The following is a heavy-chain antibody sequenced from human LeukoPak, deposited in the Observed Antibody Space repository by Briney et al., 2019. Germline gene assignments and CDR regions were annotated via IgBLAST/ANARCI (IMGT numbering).Heavy chain of an antibody. CDR3: IIGGDMGAFHH. CDR2: IRSQTYGMKT. D-gene: IGHD3-10*01. CDR1: GFVFGDYA. V-gene: IGHV3-49*04. Sequence: GGSLRLSCRGSGFVFGDYAMSWVRQAPGKGLEWVGFIRSQTYGMKTEYAASVKGRFTMSRHDSTAIAYLQMSSLKTTDTAVYYCIIGGDMGAFHHWGQGTLVTVSS. J-gene: IGHJ1*01.